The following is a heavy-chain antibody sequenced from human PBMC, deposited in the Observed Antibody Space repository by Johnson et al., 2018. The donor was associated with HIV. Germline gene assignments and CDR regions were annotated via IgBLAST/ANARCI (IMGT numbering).Heavy chain of an antibody. D-gene: IGHD2-2*01. Sequence: VQLVESGGGLVQPGGSLRLSCAASGFTFDDYAMHWVRQAPGKGLEWVSGISWNSGSIGYADSVKGRFTISRDNAKNSLYLQMNSLRAEDTAVYYCAREGGDCSSTSCYQDAFDIWGQGTMVTVSS. CDR3: AREGGDCSSTSCYQDAFDI. J-gene: IGHJ3*02. CDR2: ISWNSGSI. V-gene: IGHV3-9*01. CDR1: GFTFDDYA.